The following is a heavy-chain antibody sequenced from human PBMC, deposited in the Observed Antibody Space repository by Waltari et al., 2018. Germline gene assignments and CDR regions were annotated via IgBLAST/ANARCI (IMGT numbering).Heavy chain of an antibody. J-gene: IGHJ5*02. D-gene: IGHD3-10*01. CDR3: ARDRGRENRRKGLQTNWFDP. CDR1: GYSISSGYY. V-gene: IGHV4-38-2*02. Sequence: QVQLQESGPGLVKPSETLSLTCAVSGYSISSGYYWGWIRQPPGKGLEWIGSIYHSGSTYYNPSRKSRVTISVDTSKNQFSLKLSSVTAADTAVYYCARDRGRENRRKGLQTNWFDPWGQGTLVTVSS. CDR2: IYHSGST.